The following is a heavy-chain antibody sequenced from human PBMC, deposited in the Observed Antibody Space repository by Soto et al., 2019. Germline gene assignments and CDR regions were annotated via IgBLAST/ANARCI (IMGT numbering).Heavy chain of an antibody. CDR3: ARSSSPHYYFDY. D-gene: IGHD6-6*01. J-gene: IGHJ4*02. V-gene: IGHV3-21*01. CDR1: GFTFSSYS. Sequence: GGSLRLSCAASGFTFSSYSMNWVRQAPGKGLEWVSSISSSSSYIYYADSVKGRFTISRDNAKNSLYLQMNSLRAEDTAVYYCARSSSPHYYFDYWGQGTLVTVSS. CDR2: ISSSSSYI.